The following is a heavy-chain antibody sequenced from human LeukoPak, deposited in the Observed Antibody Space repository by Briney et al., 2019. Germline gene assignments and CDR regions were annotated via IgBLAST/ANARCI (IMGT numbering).Heavy chain of an antibody. D-gene: IGHD3-9*01. J-gene: IGHJ4*02. V-gene: IGHV4-34*01. CDR3: ARGPQTYYDILTGLSF. Sequence: SETLSLTCAVYGGSFSGYYWSWIRQPPGKGLEWIGEINHSGSTNYNPSLKSRVTISGDTSKKQFSLKLSSVTAADTAVSYCARGPQTYYDILTGLSFWGQGPLVTVSS. CDR2: INHSGST. CDR1: GGSFSGYY.